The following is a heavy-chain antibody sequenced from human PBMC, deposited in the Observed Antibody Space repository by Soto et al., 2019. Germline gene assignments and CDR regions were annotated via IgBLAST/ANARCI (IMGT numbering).Heavy chain of an antibody. D-gene: IGHD2-8*01. V-gene: IGHV1-46*01. J-gene: IGHJ4*02. CDR3: ARPPYPGCINAVCYPLDY. CDR2: INPSGGST. Sequence: QVQLVQTGAEVKKPGASVKISCKASGYTFTSYYMHWVRQAPGQGLEWMGIINPSGGSTNYAQKLQGRVAMTRDPSTSTVYMELYSLRSEDTAVYYCARPPYPGCINAVCYPLDYWGQGTLVTVSS. CDR1: GYTFTSYY.